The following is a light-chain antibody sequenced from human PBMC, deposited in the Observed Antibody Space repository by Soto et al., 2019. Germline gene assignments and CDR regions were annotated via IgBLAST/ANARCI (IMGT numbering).Light chain of an antibody. V-gene: IGKV1-39*01. Sequence: DIQMTQSPSSLSASVGDRVTITCRASQSISSYLNWYQQKPGKAPELLIYAASSLQSGLPSRISGSGSGTDFTLTISSLQPEDFATYYCQQSHSIPLTFGGGTKV. CDR3: QQSHSIPLT. J-gene: IGKJ4*01. CDR2: AAS. CDR1: QSISSY.